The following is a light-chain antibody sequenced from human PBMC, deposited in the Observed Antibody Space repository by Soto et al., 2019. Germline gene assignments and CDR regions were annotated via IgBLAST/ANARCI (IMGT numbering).Light chain of an antibody. V-gene: IGLV1-44*01. CDR3: SAWDESLNGTGYV. CDR2: INN. J-gene: IGLJ1*01. CDR1: SSNIGSNT. Sequence: QSVLTQPPSASGTPGQRVTISCSGSSSNIGSNTVNWYQQLPGTAPNLLIYINNQRPSGVPDLFSGSNTGTSASLAISGLQSEDEADYDCSAWDESLNGTGYVFGTGTKLTVL.